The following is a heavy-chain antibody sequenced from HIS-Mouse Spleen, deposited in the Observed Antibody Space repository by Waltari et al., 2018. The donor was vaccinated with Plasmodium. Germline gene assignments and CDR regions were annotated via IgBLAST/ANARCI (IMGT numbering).Heavy chain of an antibody. CDR3: ARVLGYKAAAGTFVEYFQH. J-gene: IGHJ1*01. CDR1: GCTFTGYY. CDR2: INPTVGGT. V-gene: IGHV1-2*02. D-gene: IGHD6-13*01. Sequence: QVQLVQSGAEVKKPGASVKVSCKASGCTFTGYYMHWVRQAPGQGLEWMGLINPTVGGTNYAQKFQGRGTMTRDTSISTAYMELSRLRSDDTAVYYCARVLGYKAAAGTFVEYFQHWGQGTLVTVSS.